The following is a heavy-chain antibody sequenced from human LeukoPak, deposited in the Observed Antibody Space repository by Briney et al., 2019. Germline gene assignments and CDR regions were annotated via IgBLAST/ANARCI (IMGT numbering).Heavy chain of an antibody. V-gene: IGHV4-59*08. CDR2: IYYSGST. D-gene: IGHD6-19*01. J-gene: IGHJ2*01. Sequence: SETLSLTCTVSGGSISSYYWSWIRQPPGKGLEWIGYIYYSGSTNYNPSLKSRVTISVDTSKNQFSLKLSSVTAADTAVYYCARRRYSSGWYVGWYFDLWGRGTLVTVSS. CDR1: GGSISSYY. CDR3: ARRRYSSGWYVGWYFDL.